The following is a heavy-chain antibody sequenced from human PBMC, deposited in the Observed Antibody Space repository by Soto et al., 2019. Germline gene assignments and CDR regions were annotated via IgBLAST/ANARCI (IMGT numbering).Heavy chain of an antibody. J-gene: IGHJ5*02. CDR3: ARDWPGFGHSSSPIGGSWFDP. D-gene: IGHD6-13*01. Sequence: SETLSLTCTVSGGSISSYYWSWIRQPPGKGLEWIGYIYYSGSTNYNPSLKSRVTISVDTSKNQFSLKLSSVTAADTAVYYCARDWPGFGHSSSPIGGSWFDPWGQGTLVTVSS. V-gene: IGHV4-59*01. CDR2: IYYSGST. CDR1: GGSISSYY.